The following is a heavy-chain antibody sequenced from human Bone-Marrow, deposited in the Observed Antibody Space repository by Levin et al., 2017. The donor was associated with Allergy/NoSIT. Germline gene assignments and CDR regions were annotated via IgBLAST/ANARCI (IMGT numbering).Heavy chain of an antibody. V-gene: IGHV4-34*01. CDR2: INHSGST. Sequence: PSETLSLTCAVYGGSFSGYYWSWIRQPPGKGLEWIGEINHSGSTNYNPSLKSRVTISVDTSKNQFSLKLSSVTAADTAVYYCARGGGSGSSSWGQGTLVTVSS. D-gene: IGHD3-10*01. CDR3: ARGGGSGSSS. CDR1: GGSFSGYY. J-gene: IGHJ5*02.